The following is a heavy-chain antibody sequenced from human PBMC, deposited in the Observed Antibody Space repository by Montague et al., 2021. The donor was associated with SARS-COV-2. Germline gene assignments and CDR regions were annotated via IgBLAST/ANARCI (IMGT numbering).Heavy chain of an antibody. CDR1: GFTFSSYA. Sequence: SLRLSCAASGFTFSSYAMHWVRQAPGKGLEWVAVISYDGSNKYYADSVKGRFTISRDNSKNTLYLQMNSLRAEDTAVYYCAREFILQYGMDVWGQGTTVTVSS. V-gene: IGHV3-30*04. J-gene: IGHJ6*02. D-gene: IGHD3-3*02. CDR2: ISYDGSNK. CDR3: AREFILQYGMDV.